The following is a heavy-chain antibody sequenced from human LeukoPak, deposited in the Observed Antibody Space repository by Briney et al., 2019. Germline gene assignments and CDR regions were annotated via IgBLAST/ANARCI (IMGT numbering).Heavy chain of an antibody. CDR1: GFTFSSYW. CDR2: VKGDGSRA. CDR3: ARDGYLAPVIAYLDY. J-gene: IGHJ4*02. Sequence: GGSLRLSCAAPGFTFSSYWMHWVRQSPGKGLEWVGQVKGDGSRANYADSVKGRFTISRDNAKNSVYLQLNSLRAEDTAVYYCARDGYLAPVIAYLDYWGQGTPVTVSS. D-gene: IGHD2-2*03. V-gene: IGHV3-74*01.